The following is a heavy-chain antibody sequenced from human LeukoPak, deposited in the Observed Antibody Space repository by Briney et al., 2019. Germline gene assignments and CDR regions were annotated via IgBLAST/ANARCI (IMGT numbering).Heavy chain of an antibody. V-gene: IGHV3-23*01. CDR3: AKNVYYYDSSGYSLDGDY. Sequence: GGSLRLSGAASGFTFSSYAMSWVRQAPGKGLEWVSAISGSGGSTYYADSVKGRFTISRDNSKNTLYLQMNSLRVEDTAVYYCAKNVYYYDSSGYSLDGDYWGQGTLVTVSS. CDR2: ISGSGGST. CDR1: GFTFSSYA. D-gene: IGHD3-22*01. J-gene: IGHJ4*02.